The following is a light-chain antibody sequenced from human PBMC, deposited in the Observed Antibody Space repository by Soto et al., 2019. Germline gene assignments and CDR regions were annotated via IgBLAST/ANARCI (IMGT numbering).Light chain of an antibody. V-gene: IGKV3-20*01. CDR1: QNVARNY. Sequence: ENVLTQSPGTLSLSPGESATLSCRASQNVARNYLAWFQQRPGQAPRLLIYGAFNRATGIPDRFSGGGSGTDFTLTITRLEPEDFAVYYCQYYGNSPLTFGQGTKVDIK. CDR2: GAF. CDR3: QYYGNSPLT. J-gene: IGKJ1*01.